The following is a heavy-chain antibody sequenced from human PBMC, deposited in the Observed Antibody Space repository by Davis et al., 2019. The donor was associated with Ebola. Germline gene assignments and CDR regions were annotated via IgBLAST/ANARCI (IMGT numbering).Heavy chain of an antibody. V-gene: IGHV3-49*04. J-gene: IGHJ6*02. D-gene: IGHD6-6*01. CDR2: IRSKAYGGTT. CDR1: GFTFGDYA. CDR3: TRVRQLAVIGMDV. Sequence: GESLKISCTASGFTFGDYAMSWVRQAPGKGLEWVGFIRSKAYGGTTEYAASVKGRFTISRDDSKSIAYLQMNSLKTEDTAVYYCTRVRQLAVIGMDVWGQGTTVTVSS.